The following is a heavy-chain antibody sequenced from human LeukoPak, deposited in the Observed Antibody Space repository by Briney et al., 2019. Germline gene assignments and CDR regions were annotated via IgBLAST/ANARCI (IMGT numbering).Heavy chain of an antibody. CDR3: ARVVTLRFPSTWFDP. Sequence: SETLSLTCTVSGASISSYYWSWIRQPPGKGLEWIGYIYYSGSTSYNPSLKSRVTISVDTSKNQFSLKMSSLTAADTAVYYCARVVTLRFPSTWFDPWGQGTLVTVSS. J-gene: IGHJ5*02. CDR2: IYYSGST. V-gene: IGHV4-59*01. CDR1: GASISSYY. D-gene: IGHD3-3*01.